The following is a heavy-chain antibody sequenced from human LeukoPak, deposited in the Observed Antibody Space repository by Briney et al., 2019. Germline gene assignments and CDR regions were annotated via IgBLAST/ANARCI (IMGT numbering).Heavy chain of an antibody. V-gene: IGHV3-21*01. CDR3: AINKEEWELRFGRPIVEFDP. D-gene: IGHD1-26*01. J-gene: IGHJ5*02. Sequence: PGGSLRLSCAASGFTFSSYAMSWVRQAPGKGLEWVSSISSSSSYIYYADSVKGRFTISRDNAKNSLYLQMNSLRAEDTAVYYCAINKEEWELRFGRPIVEFDPWGQGTLVTVSS. CDR2: ISSSSSYI. CDR1: GFTFSSYA.